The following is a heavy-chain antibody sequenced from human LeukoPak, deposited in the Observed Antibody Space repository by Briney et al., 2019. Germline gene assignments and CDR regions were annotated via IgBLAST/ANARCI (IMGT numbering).Heavy chain of an antibody. J-gene: IGHJ5*02. CDR2: ISGSSTNT. V-gene: IGHV3-11*05. Sequence: GGSLRLSCAASGFTFSDYYMSWIRQAPGKGLEWVSYISGSSTNTKYADSVKGRFTISRDNAKNSLYLQMNSLRAEDTAVYYCARDSAHIVVVPVVIPPGLDNWFDPWGQGTPVTVSS. D-gene: IGHD2-2*01. CDR3: ARDSAHIVVVPVVIPPGLDNWFDP. CDR1: GFTFSDYY.